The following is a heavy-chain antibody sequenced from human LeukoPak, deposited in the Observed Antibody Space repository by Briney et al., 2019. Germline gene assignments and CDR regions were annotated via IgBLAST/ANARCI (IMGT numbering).Heavy chain of an antibody. V-gene: IGHV3-23*01. J-gene: IGHJ4*02. CDR1: GFTFSSYA. CDR2: ISDIGGST. CDR3: AKDLGGSRGFFDY. D-gene: IGHD2-15*01. Sequence: QPGGSLRLSCAASGFTFSSYAMSWVRQAPGKGLEWVSTISDIGGSTSYADSVKGRFTVSGDNSKNTLYLQMNSLRAEDTALYYCAKDLGGSRGFFDYWGQGTLVTLST.